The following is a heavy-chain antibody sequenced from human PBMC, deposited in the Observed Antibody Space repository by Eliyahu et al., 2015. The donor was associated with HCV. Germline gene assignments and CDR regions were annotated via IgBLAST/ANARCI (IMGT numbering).Heavy chain of an antibody. CDR3: ARRGDGYNYYNAFDI. CDR1: GGSISSSSYY. Sequence: QLQLQESGPGLVKPSETLSLTCTVSGGSISSSSYYWGWIRQPPGKGLEWIGSIYYSGGTYYNPSLKSRVTISVDTSKNQFSLKLSSVTAADTAVYYCARRGDGYNYYNAFDIWGQGTMVTVSS. D-gene: IGHD5-24*01. V-gene: IGHV4-39*01. J-gene: IGHJ3*02. CDR2: IYYSGGT.